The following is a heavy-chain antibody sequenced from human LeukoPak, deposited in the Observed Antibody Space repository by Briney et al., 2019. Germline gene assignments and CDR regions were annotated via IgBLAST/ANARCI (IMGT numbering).Heavy chain of an antibody. CDR1: GFTFSSYA. V-gene: IGHV3-23*01. J-gene: IGHJ4*02. Sequence: GGSLRLSCAASGFTFSSYAVSWVRQAPGKGLEWVSSISGSGGSTYSADSVKGRFTISRDNAKNSLYLQMNSLRAEDTAVYYCARDTYGDYDPNYFDYWGQGTLVTVSS. D-gene: IGHD4-17*01. CDR3: ARDTYGDYDPNYFDY. CDR2: ISGSGGST.